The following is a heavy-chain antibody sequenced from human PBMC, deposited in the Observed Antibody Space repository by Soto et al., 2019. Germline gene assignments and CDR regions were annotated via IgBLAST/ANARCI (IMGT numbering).Heavy chain of an antibody. J-gene: IGHJ4*02. CDR3: ANAQGGYYFYY. CDR1: GFTFSSYA. D-gene: IGHD2-15*01. CDR2: ISGSGGNT. V-gene: IGHV3-23*01. Sequence: EVQLLESGGGLAQPGGSLRLSCAASGFTFSSYAMSWVRQAPGKGLEWVSVISGSGGNTYYGDSVKGRFTISRDNSKNTLYLQMNSLRAEDTAVYFCANAQGGYYFYYWGQGTLVTVSS.